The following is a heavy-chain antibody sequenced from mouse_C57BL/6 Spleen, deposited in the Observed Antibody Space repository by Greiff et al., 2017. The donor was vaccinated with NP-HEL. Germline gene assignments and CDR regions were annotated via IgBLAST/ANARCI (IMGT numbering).Heavy chain of an antibody. J-gene: IGHJ2*01. CDR3: AREGYSSFDY. V-gene: IGHV1-54*01. Sequence: QVQLKQSGAELVRPGTSVKVSCKASGYAFTNYLIEWVKQRPGQGLEWIGVINPGSGGTNYNEKFKGKATLTADKSSSTAYMQLSSLTSEDSAVYFCAREGYSSFDYWGQGTTLTVSS. CDR1: GYAFTNYL. CDR2: INPGSGGT.